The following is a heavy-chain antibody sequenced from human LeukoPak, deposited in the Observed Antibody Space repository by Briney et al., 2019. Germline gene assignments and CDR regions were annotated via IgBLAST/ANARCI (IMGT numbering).Heavy chain of an antibody. V-gene: IGHV3-7*01. CDR1: GFTFSGHW. CDR3: TRDRSRAEDD. D-gene: IGHD1-14*01. J-gene: IGHJ4*02. Sequence: GGSLRLSCAASGFTFSGHWMSWVRQAPGKGLEWVANINQGGSDKYYVDSVKGRFTISRDNANNLLYLQMNSLRGEDTAVYYCTRDRSRAEDDWGRGTLITVSS. CDR2: INQGGSDK.